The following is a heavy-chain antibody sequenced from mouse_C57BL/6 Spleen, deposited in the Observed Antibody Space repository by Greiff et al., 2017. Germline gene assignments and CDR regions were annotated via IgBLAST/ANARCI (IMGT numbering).Heavy chain of an antibody. D-gene: IGHD1-1*01. CDR3: ARGGVYYGAWFAY. J-gene: IGHJ3*01. CDR1: GYTFTSYW. V-gene: IGHV1-50*01. Sequence: VQLQQSGAELVKPGASVKLSCKASGYTFTSYWMQWVKQRPGQGLEWIGEIDPSDSYTNYNQKFKGKATLTVDTSSSTAYMQLSSLTSEDSAVYYCARGGVYYGAWFAYWGQGTLVTVSA. CDR2: IDPSDSYT.